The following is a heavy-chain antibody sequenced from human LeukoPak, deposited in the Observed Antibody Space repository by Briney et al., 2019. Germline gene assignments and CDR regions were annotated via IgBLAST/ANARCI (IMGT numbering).Heavy chain of an antibody. CDR3: ARENCSGGSCYLKLSYYYYMDV. J-gene: IGHJ6*03. V-gene: IGHV4-34*01. CDR1: GGSFSGYY. Sequence: SETLSLTCAVYGGSFSGYYWSWIRQPPGKGLEWIGEINHSGSTNYNPSLKSRVTISVDTSKNQFSLKLSSVTAADTAVYYCARENCSGGSCYLKLSYYYYMDVWGKGTTVTVSS. CDR2: INHSGST. D-gene: IGHD2-15*01.